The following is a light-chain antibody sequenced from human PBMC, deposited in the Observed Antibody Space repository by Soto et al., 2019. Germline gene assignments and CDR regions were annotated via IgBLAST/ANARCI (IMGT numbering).Light chain of an antibody. V-gene: IGKV1-39*01. CDR3: QQTYTTPYT. CDR1: QSINSY. CDR2: SAP. J-gene: IGKJ2*01. Sequence: DIQMTQSPSSLSASVGDRVTVTCRASQSINSYLNWYQQKPGKAPTLLIYSAPSLQDGVPSRFSGSGSGTEFTLSISSLQPEDFATYSCQQTYTTPYTFGQGTKLEIK.